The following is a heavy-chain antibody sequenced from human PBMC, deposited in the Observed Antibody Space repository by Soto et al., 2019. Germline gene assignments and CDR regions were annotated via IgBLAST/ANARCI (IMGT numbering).Heavy chain of an antibody. CDR1: GFTFGTTD. Sequence: QLLQSGGGLVQPGGSLTLSCAASGFTFGTTDMSWVRQGPGEGMEWVSTIDGSGGITYYPDSVKGRFTISRDNSRNTVYLQMNGRSGDDTALYYCVKKSGWFNTWGQGALVTVSS. V-gene: IGHV3-23*01. J-gene: IGHJ5*02. CDR2: IDGSGGIT. D-gene: IGHD3-10*01. CDR3: VKKSGWFNT.